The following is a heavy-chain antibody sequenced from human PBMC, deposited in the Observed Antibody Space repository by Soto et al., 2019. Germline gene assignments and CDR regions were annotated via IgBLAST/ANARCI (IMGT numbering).Heavy chain of an antibody. Sequence: QVQLVESRGGVVQPGRSLRLSCAASGFTFSSYAMHWVRQAPGKGLEWVAVISYDGSNKYYADSVKGRFTISRDNSKNTLYLQMNSLRAEDTAVYYCARPVKTGYYYFDYWGQGTLVTVSS. D-gene: IGHD3-9*01. J-gene: IGHJ4*02. CDR1: GFTFSSYA. V-gene: IGHV3-30-3*01. CDR3: ARPVKTGYYYFDY. CDR2: ISYDGSNK.